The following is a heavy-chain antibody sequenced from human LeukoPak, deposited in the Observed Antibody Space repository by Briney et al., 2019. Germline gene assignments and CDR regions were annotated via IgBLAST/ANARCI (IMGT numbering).Heavy chain of an antibody. CDR2: ISGSGGST. Sequence: PGGSLRLSCAASGFTFSSYAMSWVPQAPGKGLEWVSAISGSGGSTYYADSVKGRFTISRDNSKNTLYLQMNSLRAEDTAVYYCAKHGGSYRYYFDYWGQGTLVTVSS. CDR3: AKHGGSYRYYFDY. D-gene: IGHD1-26*01. J-gene: IGHJ4*02. CDR1: GFTFSSYA. V-gene: IGHV3-23*01.